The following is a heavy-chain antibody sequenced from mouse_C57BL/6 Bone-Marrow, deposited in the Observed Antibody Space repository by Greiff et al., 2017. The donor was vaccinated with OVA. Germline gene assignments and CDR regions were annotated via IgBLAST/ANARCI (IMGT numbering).Heavy chain of an antibody. CDR1: GFSLTDYY. CDR3: ARGENCSEGLAY. J-gene: IGHJ3*01. Sequence: VQREQSGAGLVGPAASLSLSCNASGFSLTDYYVNWVQQRPGQGLEWIARIYAGSGNTYYNAKFTGKATLTAEKSSSTAYMQLSSLTSEDSAVYFCARGENCSEGLAYWGQGTLVTVSA. CDR2: IYAGSGNT. V-gene: IGHV1-76*01.